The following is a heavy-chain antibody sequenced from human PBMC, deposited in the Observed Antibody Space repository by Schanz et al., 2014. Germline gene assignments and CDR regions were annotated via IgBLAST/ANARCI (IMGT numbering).Heavy chain of an antibody. J-gene: IGHJ4*02. CDR1: GYTFNNYT. CDR3: ASSGAGYSSSWDFDY. CDR2: IIPILGIA. Sequence: QVQLVQSGAEVKKPGASVKVSCKASGYTFNNYTYVMIWVRQAPGQGLEWMGRIIPILGIANYAQKCQGRVTITADKSTFTAYMDVSSLRSEDTAVYYCASSGAGYSSSWDFDYWGQGTLVTVSS. D-gene: IGHD6-13*01. V-gene: IGHV1-69*09.